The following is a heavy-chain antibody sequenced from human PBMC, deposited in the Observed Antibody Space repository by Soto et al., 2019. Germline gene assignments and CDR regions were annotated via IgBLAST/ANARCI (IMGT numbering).Heavy chain of an antibody. CDR3: ARGGVSTRTFDY. J-gene: IGHJ4*02. V-gene: IGHV5-51*01. Sequence: GESLKISCKGSGYNFAGYLISWVRQMPGKGLELMGIIYPSDSDTRYRPSFQGQVTISADKSISSAYLQWSSLRASDTAMYYCARGGVSTRTFDYWGQGTPVTVCS. CDR1: GYNFAGYL. D-gene: IGHD1-1*01. CDR2: IYPSDSDT.